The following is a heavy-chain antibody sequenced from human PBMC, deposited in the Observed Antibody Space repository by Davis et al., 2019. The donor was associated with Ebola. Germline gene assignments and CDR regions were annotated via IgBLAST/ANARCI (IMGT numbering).Heavy chain of an antibody. D-gene: IGHD2-15*01. J-gene: IGHJ6*02. Sequence: SVKVSCKASGYTFTDYYIYWVRQAPGQGLEWMGWINPNSGGTNYAQKFQGRVTMTRDTSISTAYMELSRLRSDDTAVYYCARDREDYYYFYYGMDVWGQGTTVTVSS. CDR2: INPNSGGT. CDR3: ARDREDYYYFYYGMDV. V-gene: IGHV1-2*02. CDR1: GYTFTDYY.